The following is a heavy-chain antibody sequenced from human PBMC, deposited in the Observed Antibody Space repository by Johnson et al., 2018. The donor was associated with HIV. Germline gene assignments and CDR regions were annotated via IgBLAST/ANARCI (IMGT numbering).Heavy chain of an antibody. CDR3: ARDISSGYHAFDI. J-gene: IGHJ3*02. CDR2: IRYDGSNA. Sequence: QVQLVESGGGVVQAGRSLRLSCAASGFTFSNYGIHWVRQAPGKVLEWVAFIRYDGSNAYYVDSVKGRFTISRDNSKNTLYLQMNSLRAEDTALYYCARDISSGYHAFDIWGQGTMVTVSS. CDR1: GFTFSNYG. D-gene: IGHD3-22*01. V-gene: IGHV3-33*01.